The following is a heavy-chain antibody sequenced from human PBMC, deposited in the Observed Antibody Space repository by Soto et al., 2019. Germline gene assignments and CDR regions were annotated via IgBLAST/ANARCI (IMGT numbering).Heavy chain of an antibody. Sequence: LRLSCAASGSSFPNYPMHWVRQTPDKGLEWLAVISHDGVTKNSADAVKGRFSISRDNSRNRLYLDMNSLRTEDTAMYYCVRGGYSSSWERLDPWGQGTLVTVSS. V-gene: IGHV3-30-3*01. CDR2: ISHDGVTK. D-gene: IGHD4-4*01. CDR3: VRGGYSSSWERLDP. J-gene: IGHJ5*02. CDR1: GSSFPNYP.